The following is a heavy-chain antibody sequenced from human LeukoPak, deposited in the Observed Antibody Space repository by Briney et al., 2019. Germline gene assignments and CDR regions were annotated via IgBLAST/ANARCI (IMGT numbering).Heavy chain of an antibody. Sequence: RAGGSLRLSCAASGFTFSSCATSWVRQAPGKGLEWVSSISGSGGSTYYADSVKGRFTLSRDNSRNTLYLQMNSLRAEDTAVYYCAKFYYDFWSGYPHFDYWGQGTLVTVSS. J-gene: IGHJ4*02. D-gene: IGHD3-3*01. V-gene: IGHV3-23*01. CDR2: ISGSGGST. CDR1: GFTFSSCA. CDR3: AKFYYDFWSGYPHFDY.